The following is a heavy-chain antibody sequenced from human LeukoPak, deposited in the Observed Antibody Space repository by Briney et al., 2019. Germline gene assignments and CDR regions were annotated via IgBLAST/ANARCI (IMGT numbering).Heavy chain of an antibody. CDR3: ARGLAAYSSSWYRSGPGSKKTHQRSNWFDP. Sequence: ASMKVSCKSSGFTFTDHYIHWVRQGPGQGLEWMGYIGPHSSFTSSPQEFQGRVTMTRDASMSTAYMELTRLTSDDTAVYYCARGLAAYSSSWYRSGPGSKKTHQRSNWFDPWGQGTLVTLSS. CDR2: IGPHSSFT. J-gene: IGHJ5*02. CDR1: GFTFTDHY. V-gene: IGHV1-2*02. D-gene: IGHD6-13*01.